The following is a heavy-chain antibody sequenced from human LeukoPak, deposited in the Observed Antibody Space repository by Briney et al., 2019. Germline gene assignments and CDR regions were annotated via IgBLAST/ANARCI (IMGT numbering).Heavy chain of an antibody. J-gene: IGHJ4*02. V-gene: IGHV3-21*01. D-gene: IGHD3-10*01. CDR2: ISSSGSYI. Sequence: GGSLRLSCAASGFSFSTYIMNWVRQAPGKRLEWVSSISSSGSYIYYADSVKGRFTISRDNANNSLYLQMNSLRAEDTAVYYCTRVGFREYYFDYWGQGTLVTVSS. CDR3: TRVGFREYYFDY. CDR1: GFSFSTYI.